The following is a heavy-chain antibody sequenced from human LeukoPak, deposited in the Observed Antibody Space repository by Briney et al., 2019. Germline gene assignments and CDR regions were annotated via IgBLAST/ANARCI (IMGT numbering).Heavy chain of an antibody. CDR1: GFTFSTYT. J-gene: IGHJ6*03. CDR3: AREGHYDILTGYSPVEYYYYYMDV. Sequence: GGSLRLSCAASGFTFSTYTIHWVRQPPGKGLEWVAVMSYDGNHKHYAAPVKGRFTISRDNSKNTVYLKMNSLRAEDTAVYYCAREGHYDILTGYSPVEYYYYYMDVWGKGTTVTVSS. V-gene: IGHV3-30*04. D-gene: IGHD3-9*01. CDR2: MSYDGNHK.